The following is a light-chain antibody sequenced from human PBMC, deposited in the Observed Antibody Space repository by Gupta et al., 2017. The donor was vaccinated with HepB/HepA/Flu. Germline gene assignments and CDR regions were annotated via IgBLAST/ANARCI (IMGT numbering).Light chain of an antibody. V-gene: IGLV2-23*02. CDR1: SSDVGSYNL. J-gene: IGLJ2*01. Sequence: QSALTQPASVSGSPGQSITISCTGTSSDVGSYNLVSWYQQHPGKAPKLMIYEVSKRPSGVSNRFSGSKSGNTASLTISGPQAEDEADYYCCSYAGSSTWVFGGGTKLTVL. CDR3: CSYAGSSTWV. CDR2: EVS.